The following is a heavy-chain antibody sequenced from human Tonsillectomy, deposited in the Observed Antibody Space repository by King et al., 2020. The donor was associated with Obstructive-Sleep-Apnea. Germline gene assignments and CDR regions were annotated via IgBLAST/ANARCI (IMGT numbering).Heavy chain of an antibody. D-gene: IGHD4/OR15-4a*01. J-gene: IGHJ4*02. Sequence: QLQESGPGLVKPSGTLSLTCAVSGGSISNSNWWSWVRQPPGKGLEWIGEIYHSGSTNYNPSLKSRATISVDKSKNQFSLKLSSVTAADTALYYCARVFPGADCFDYWGQGTLVTVSS. CDR2: IYHSGST. V-gene: IGHV4-4*02. CDR3: ARVFPGADCFDY. CDR1: GGSISNSNW.